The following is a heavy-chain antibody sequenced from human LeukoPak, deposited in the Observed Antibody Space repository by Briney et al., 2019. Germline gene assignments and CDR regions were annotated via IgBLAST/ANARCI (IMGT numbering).Heavy chain of an antibody. J-gene: IGHJ4*02. CDR3: ARAGFALAPHRGTPFDY. Sequence: SETLSLTCTVSGGSISSSSYYWSWIRQPPGKGLEWIGEINHSGSTNYKSSLKSRATISVDTSKNQFSLKLNSVTAADTAVYYCARAGFALAPHRGTPFDYWGQGTLVTVSS. CDR1: GGSISSSSYY. V-gene: IGHV4-39*07. D-gene: IGHD1-1*01. CDR2: INHSGST.